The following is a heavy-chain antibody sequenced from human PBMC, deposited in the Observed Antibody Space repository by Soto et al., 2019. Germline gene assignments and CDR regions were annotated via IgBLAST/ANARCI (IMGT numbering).Heavy chain of an antibody. D-gene: IGHD3-10*01. CDR3: AKVGYGSGSYPNWFDP. V-gene: IGHV3-23*01. Sequence: EIQLLESGGDLVQPGGSLRLSCAASGFTFSKNAMSWVRQAPGKGLEWVSAISDGGGSTYYADSVKGRLTISRDNSKNTLYLQMNSLRAEDTAVYYCAKVGYGSGSYPNWFDPWGQGTLVTVSS. CDR1: GFTFSKNA. CDR2: ISDGGGST. J-gene: IGHJ5*02.